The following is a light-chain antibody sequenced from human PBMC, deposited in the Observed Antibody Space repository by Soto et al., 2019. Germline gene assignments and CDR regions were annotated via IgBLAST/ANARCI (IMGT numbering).Light chain of an antibody. CDR2: LGS. CDR1: QSLLHSDGYNY. CDR3: MQALETPLT. V-gene: IGKV2-28*01. J-gene: IGKJ5*01. Sequence: DLVMTQSPLSLPVTPGEPASISCKSSQSLLHSDGYNYLDWYLQKPGQSPQLLIYLGSNRASGVPDRFSSSGSGTDFTLKISRVEAEDVGVYYCMQALETPLTFGQGTRLEIK.